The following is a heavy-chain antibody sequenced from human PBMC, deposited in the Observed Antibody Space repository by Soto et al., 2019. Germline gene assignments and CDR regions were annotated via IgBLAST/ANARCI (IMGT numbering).Heavy chain of an antibody. J-gene: IGHJ6*02. CDR1: GYTFTGYY. V-gene: IGHV1-2*02. CDR3: ARDIVATIPNYYYYYYGMDV. CDR2: INPNSGGT. D-gene: IGHD5-12*01. Sequence: ASVKVSCKASGYTFTGYYMHWVRQAPGQGLEWMGWINPNSGGTNYAQKFQGRVTMTRDTSISTAYMELSRLRSGDTAVYYCARDIVATIPNYYYYYYGMDVWGQGTTVTVSS.